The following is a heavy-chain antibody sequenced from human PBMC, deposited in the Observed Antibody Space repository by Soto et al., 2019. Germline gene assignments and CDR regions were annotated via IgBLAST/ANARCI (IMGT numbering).Heavy chain of an antibody. Sequence: GGSLRLSCAASAFTFGSYAMTWVRQAPGKGLEWVSGISSSGVSTSYADSVKGRFTVSRDNSKNTLYLQVNSLGAEDTAVYYCAKRRVAVAGYFGLDVWGQGTTVTVSS. D-gene: IGHD6-19*01. CDR2: ISSSGVST. CDR1: AFTFGSYA. V-gene: IGHV3-23*01. J-gene: IGHJ6*02. CDR3: AKRRVAVAGYFGLDV.